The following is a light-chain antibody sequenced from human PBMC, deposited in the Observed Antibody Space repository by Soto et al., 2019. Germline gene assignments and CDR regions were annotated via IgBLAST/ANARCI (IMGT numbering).Light chain of an antibody. Sequence: EIVLTQSPGTLSLSPGERVTLSCRASQSVSSNFLAWYQQKPGQAPRLLIYGASNRAAGIPDRFSGSGSGTDFTLTISRLEPEDFAVYYCHQYSSSRLTFGQGTKVEIK. CDR3: HQYSSSRLT. J-gene: IGKJ1*01. V-gene: IGKV3-20*01. CDR2: GAS. CDR1: QSVSSNF.